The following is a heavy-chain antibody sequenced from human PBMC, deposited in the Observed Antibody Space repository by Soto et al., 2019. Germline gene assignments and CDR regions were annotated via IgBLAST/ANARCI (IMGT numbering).Heavy chain of an antibody. Sequence: EVQLVESGGVLVQPGGSLRVSCAASGFTFSTSWMNWVRQAPGKGLEWVANINGDGSEEYYVDSVRGRFTISRDNVKNSLFRQMNRLRAEDTAVYYCAAGFPPDYWGQGTLVTVAS. CDR2: INGDGSEE. V-gene: IGHV3-7*01. J-gene: IGHJ4*02. D-gene: IGHD3-10*01. CDR3: AAGFPPDY. CDR1: GFTFSTSW.